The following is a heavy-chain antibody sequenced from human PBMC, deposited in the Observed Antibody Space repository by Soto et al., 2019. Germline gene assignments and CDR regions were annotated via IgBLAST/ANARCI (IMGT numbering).Heavy chain of an antibody. CDR3: ARGHLAVVPVASWFYYMDV. J-gene: IGHJ6*03. CDR2: INAGNGNT. CDR1: GYTFTNYA. Sequence: QVQLVQSGAEVEKPGGSVKVTCKASGYTFTNYAVHWVRQAPGQRLEWMGWINAGNGNTRFSQNLQGRVTITRDTSARTVYMELSSLRSEDTAVYYCARGHLAVVPVASWFYYMDVWGKGTTVTVSS. V-gene: IGHV1-3*01. D-gene: IGHD2-2*01.